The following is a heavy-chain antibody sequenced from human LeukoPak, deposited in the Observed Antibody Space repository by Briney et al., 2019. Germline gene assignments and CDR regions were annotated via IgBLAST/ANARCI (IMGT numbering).Heavy chain of an antibody. J-gene: IGHJ4*02. V-gene: IGHV3-23*01. CDR1: GFTFSNYA. CDR2: IRISGGST. CDR3: ARDAARYSSGWYYDY. D-gene: IGHD6-19*01. Sequence: GRSLRLSCAASGFTFSNYAMSWVRQAPGKGLEWVSGIRISGGSTDYADSVKGRFTISRDNTRNTLYLQMNILSAEDTAVYYCARDAARYSSGWYYDYWGQGSLVIVSS.